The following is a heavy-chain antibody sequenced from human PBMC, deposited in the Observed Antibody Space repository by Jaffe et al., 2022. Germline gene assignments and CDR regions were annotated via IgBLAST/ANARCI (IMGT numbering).Heavy chain of an antibody. Sequence: EVQLVESGGGLVQPGRSLRLSCTASGFTFGDYAMSWVRQAPGKGLEWVGFIRSKAYGGTTEYAASVKGRFTISRDDSKSIAYLQMNSLKTEDTAVYYCTRDHPYYYGSGSYYNVGYYYMDVWGKGTTVTVSS. V-gene: IGHV3-49*04. D-gene: IGHD3-10*01. CDR3: TRDHPYYYGSGSYYNVGYYYMDV. CDR2: IRSKAYGGTT. J-gene: IGHJ6*03. CDR1: GFTFGDYA.